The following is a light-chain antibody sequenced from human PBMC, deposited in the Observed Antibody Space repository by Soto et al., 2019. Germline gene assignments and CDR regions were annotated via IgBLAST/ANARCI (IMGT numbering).Light chain of an antibody. CDR1: QTVSDNY. J-gene: IGKJ4*01. V-gene: IGKV3-20*01. CDR2: GAS. Sequence: EIVLTQSPGALSLSPGEGATLSCRASQTVSDNYLAWYQQKPGQAPRLLIYGASTRATGIPDRFSGSGSGTDFTLTISRLEPEDFAVYYCQQYGGSPRVSFGGGTKVEIK. CDR3: QQYGGSPRVS.